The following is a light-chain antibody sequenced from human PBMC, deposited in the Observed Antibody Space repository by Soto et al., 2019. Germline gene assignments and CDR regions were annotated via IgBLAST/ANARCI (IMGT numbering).Light chain of an antibody. J-gene: IGKJ2*01. Sequence: EMVMTQSPATLSVSPGERATLSCRASQNLSRNLAWYQQQPGQAPRLLIFYASTRATGIPARFSGSGSGTDFTLTSSSLQSVDFAVYYCQQYDKWPHTFGQGTKLEIK. V-gene: IGKV3-15*01. CDR3: QQYDKWPHT. CDR1: QNLSRN. CDR2: YAS.